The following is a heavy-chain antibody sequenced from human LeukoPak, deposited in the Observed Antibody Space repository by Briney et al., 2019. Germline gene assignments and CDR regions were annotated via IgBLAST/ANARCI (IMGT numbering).Heavy chain of an antibody. J-gene: IGHJ4*02. CDR1: GYTFTGYY. CDR3: ARDRRRGYGDYGRELDY. Sequence: ASVKVSCKASGYTFTGYYMHWVRQAPGQGLEWMGWINPNSGGTNYAQKFQGRVTMTRDTSISTAYMELSRLRSDDTAVYYCARDRRRGYGDYGRELDYWGQGTLVTVSS. CDR2: INPNSGGT. D-gene: IGHD4-17*01. V-gene: IGHV1-2*02.